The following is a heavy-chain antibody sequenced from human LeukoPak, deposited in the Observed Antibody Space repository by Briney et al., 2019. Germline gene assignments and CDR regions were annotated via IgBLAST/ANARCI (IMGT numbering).Heavy chain of an antibody. CDR3: ASYCSGGSCYSDLYYELAFDI. Sequence: PSETLSLTCTVSGGSISSSSYYWGWIRQPPGKGLEWIVSIYYSGSTYYNPSLKSRVTISVDTSKNQFSLKLSSVTAADTAVYYCASYCSGGSCYSDLYYELAFDIWGQGTMVTVSS. CDR2: IYYSGST. V-gene: IGHV4-39*07. D-gene: IGHD2-15*01. J-gene: IGHJ3*02. CDR1: GGSISSSSYY.